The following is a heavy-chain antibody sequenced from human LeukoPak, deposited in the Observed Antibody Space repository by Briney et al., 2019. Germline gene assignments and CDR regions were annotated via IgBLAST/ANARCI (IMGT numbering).Heavy chain of an antibody. CDR1: GFTFSSYA. V-gene: IGHV3-23*01. D-gene: IGHD2-15*01. CDR2: VSGSGGST. J-gene: IGHJ4*02. Sequence: GSLRLPSAASGFTFSSYAMSWVRQAPAQGLAWVSAVSGSGGSTSYAASVKGRFTIFRDNSKNTMYLRMNSLRAEDTAVCYCAKDPGNCSGGSCNASSIDSCGQGTLVTASS. CDR3: AKDPGNCSGGSCNASSIDS.